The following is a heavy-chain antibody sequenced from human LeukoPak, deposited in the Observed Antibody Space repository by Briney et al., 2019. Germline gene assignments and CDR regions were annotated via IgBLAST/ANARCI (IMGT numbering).Heavy chain of an antibody. V-gene: IGHV4-59*11. CDR2: IYHSGST. CDR1: GGSISRHY. D-gene: IGHD3-22*01. J-gene: IGHJ5*02. Sequence: PSETLSLTCTVSGGSISRHYWSWIRQPPGKGLEWIGYIYHSGSTKYNPSLKSRITISVDTSKNQFSLKLSSVTAADTAVYYCARLYDSSTYTNWLDPWGQGTLVTVSS. CDR3: ARLYDSSTYTNWLDP.